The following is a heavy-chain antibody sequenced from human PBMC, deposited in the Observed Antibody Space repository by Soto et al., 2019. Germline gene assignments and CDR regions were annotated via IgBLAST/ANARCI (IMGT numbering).Heavy chain of an antibody. V-gene: IGHV1-69*02. J-gene: IGHJ4*02. CDR2: IIPILGIA. CDR3: ARGDYGSGSYHGPHYFDY. D-gene: IGHD3-10*01. Sequence: GASVKVSCKASGGTFSSYTLSWVRQAPGQGLEWMGRIIPILGIANYAQKFQGRVTITADKSTSTAYMELSSLRSEDTAVYYCARGDYGSGSYHGPHYFDYWGQGTLVTVSS. CDR1: GGTFSSYT.